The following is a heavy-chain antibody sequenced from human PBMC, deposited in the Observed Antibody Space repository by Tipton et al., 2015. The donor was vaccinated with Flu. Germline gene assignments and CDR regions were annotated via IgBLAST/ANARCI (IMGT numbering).Heavy chain of an antibody. CDR2: VKQDATEK. D-gene: IGHD1-14*01. J-gene: IGHJ6*02. Sequence: SLRLSCVASGFTFNNYWMSWVRQAPGKGLEWVANVKQDATEKYYVDSLRGRFTISRDNAENSLYLQMNSLRAEDTAVYYCARDRTPYGMDVWGQGTTVTVSS. CDR3: ARDRTPYGMDV. CDR1: GFTFNNYW. V-gene: IGHV3-7*01.